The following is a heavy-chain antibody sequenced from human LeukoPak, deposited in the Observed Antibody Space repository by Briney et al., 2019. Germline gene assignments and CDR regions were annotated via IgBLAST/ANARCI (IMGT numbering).Heavy chain of an antibody. J-gene: IGHJ5*02. CDR1: GFTFNNYA. CDR3: AKDPTSVGGRHDWLLDS. CDR2: IGFGDDSA. Sequence: GGSLRLSCAASGFTFNNYAMSWVRQAPGKGLEWVSTIGFGDDSAYYADSVKGRFTISRDNSKNTLYLQMNYLRAEDTAVYYCAKDPTSVGGRHDWLLDSWGQGTLVTVSS. V-gene: IGHV3-23*01. D-gene: IGHD3-9*01.